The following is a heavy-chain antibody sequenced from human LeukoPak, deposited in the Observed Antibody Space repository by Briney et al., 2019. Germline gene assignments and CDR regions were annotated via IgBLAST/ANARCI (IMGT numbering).Heavy chain of an antibody. CDR2: IRSQEYGGTT. J-gene: IGHJ6*03. V-gene: IGHV3-49*02. D-gene: IGHD2-15*01. CDR3: AREGCSGSRCYSSTPSWYFYYMDV. CDR1: GFTFGGYL. Sequence: PGGSLRLSCTGSGFTFGGYLMSWVRQAPGKGLEWVGFIRSQEYGGTTESAASVQDRFIISRDDSKSVAYLQMDSLKTEDTAVYYCAREGCSGSRCYSSTPSWYFYYMDVWGEGTTVTVSS.